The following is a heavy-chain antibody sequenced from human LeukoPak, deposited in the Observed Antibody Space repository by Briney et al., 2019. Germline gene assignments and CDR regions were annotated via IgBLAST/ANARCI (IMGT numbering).Heavy chain of an antibody. D-gene: IGHD3-3*01. CDR2: ISAYNGNT. V-gene: IGHV1-18*01. Sequence: ASVKVSCKASGYTFTSYGISWVRQAPGQGLEWMGWISAYNGNTNYARKLQGRVTMTTDTSTSTAYMELRSLRSDDTAVYYCARVVIDFWSGYYTTYYFDYWGQGTLVTVSS. CDR3: ARVVIDFWSGYYTTYYFDY. CDR1: GYTFTSYG. J-gene: IGHJ4*02.